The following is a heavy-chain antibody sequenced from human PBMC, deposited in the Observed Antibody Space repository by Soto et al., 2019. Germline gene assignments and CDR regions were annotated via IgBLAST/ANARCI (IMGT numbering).Heavy chain of an antibody. J-gene: IGHJ4*02. CDR2: IYWDDDK. Sequence: SGPTLVKPTHTLTLTCTFSGFSLRTSGVGVGWIRQPPGKALEWLALIYWDDDKRYSPSLKSRLTITKDTSKNQVVLTMTNMDHVDTATYYCARHFITFDYWGQGTLVTVSS. CDR3: ARHFITFDY. V-gene: IGHV2-5*02. D-gene: IGHD3-22*01. CDR1: GFSLRTSGVG.